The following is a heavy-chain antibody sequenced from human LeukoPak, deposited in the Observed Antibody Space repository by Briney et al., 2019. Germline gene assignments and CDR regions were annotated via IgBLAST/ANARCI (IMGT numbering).Heavy chain of an antibody. CDR1: GFTFSSYA. Sequence: PGGSLRLSCAASGFTFSSYAMSWDRQAPGQGLEWVSAISGSGGSTYYAGSVKGRFTISRDNSKNPLYLQMNSLRAEDTAVYYCAKVPVLLWFGESQTDWGQGTLVTVSS. D-gene: IGHD3-10*01. J-gene: IGHJ4*02. CDR3: AKVPVLLWFGESQTD. CDR2: ISGSGGST. V-gene: IGHV3-23*01.